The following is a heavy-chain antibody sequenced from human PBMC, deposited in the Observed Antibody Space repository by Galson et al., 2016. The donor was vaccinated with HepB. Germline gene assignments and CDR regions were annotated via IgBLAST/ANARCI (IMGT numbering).Heavy chain of an antibody. D-gene: IGHD1-26*01. CDR3: AKDPRYWEYHYYYYGMDV. Sequence: LEWVSIISYDGSNKYYADSVKGRFTISRDNSKNTLYLQMNSLRAEDTAVYYCAKDPRYWEYHYYYYGMDVWGQGTTVTVSS. CDR2: ISYDGSNK. J-gene: IGHJ6*02. V-gene: IGHV3-30*18.